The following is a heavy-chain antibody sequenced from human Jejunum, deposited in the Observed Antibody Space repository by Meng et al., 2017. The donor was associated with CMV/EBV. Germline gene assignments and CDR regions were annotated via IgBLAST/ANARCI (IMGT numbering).Heavy chain of an antibody. V-gene: IGHV4-34*01. D-gene: IGHD3-22*01. CDR1: GVSLSNYS. J-gene: IGHJ4*02. CDR2: INHSGSP. CDR3: ARATRNYDSSGYVY. Sequence: AVYGVSLSNYSWNWNRQPPGKGLEWIGEINHSGSPTYKPSLKSRVTISLDTSKNQFSLKLRSVTAADTAFYYCARATRNYDSSGYVYWGQGTLVTVSS.